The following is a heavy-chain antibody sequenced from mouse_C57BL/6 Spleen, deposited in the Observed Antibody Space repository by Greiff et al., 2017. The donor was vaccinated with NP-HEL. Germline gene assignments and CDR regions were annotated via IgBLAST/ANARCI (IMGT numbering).Heavy chain of an antibody. V-gene: IGHV1-15*01. CDR1: GYTFTDYE. D-gene: IGHD1-1*01. CDR2: IDPEPGGT. CDR3: TRRVYYPYYFDY. Sequence: QVQLQQSGAELVRPGASVTLSCKASGYTFTDYEMHWVKQTPVHGLAWIGAIDPEPGGTAYNQKLKGQAILTADKSSITAYMELRSLTSEDSAFYYCTRRVYYPYYFDYWGQGTTLTVSS. J-gene: IGHJ2*01.